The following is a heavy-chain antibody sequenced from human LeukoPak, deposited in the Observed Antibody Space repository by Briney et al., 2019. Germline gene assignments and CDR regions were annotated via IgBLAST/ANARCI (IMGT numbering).Heavy chain of an antibody. J-gene: IGHJ4*02. CDR3: ARRSSESFDF. Sequence: PSETLSLTCTVSGGSISSYYWAWIRQPPGKGLEWIGYIYYNGRATYNPSLKSRVTISVGTSKNQFSLKLSSVTAADTAVYYCARRSSESFDFWGQGTLVTVSS. CDR1: GGSISSYY. CDR2: IYYNGRA. D-gene: IGHD3-22*01. V-gene: IGHV4-59*08.